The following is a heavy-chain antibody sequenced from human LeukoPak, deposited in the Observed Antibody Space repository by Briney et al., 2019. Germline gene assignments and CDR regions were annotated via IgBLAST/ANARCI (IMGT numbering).Heavy chain of an antibody. CDR2: IKDDGSAQ. J-gene: IGHJ4*02. CDR1: GFTFGAYW. CDR3: ARHIVGEQNFDY. V-gene: IGHV3-7*01. D-gene: IGHD3-16*02. Sequence: PGGSLRLPCAASGFTFGAYWMSWFRQAPGKGPEWVASIKDDGSAQFYVDSLGGRFTISRDNAKNTPYLQMDTMRVEDTAVYYCARHIVGEQNFDYWSQGTLVTVSS.